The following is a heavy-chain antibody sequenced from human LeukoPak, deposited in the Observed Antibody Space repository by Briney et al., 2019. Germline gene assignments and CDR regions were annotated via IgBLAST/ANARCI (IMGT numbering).Heavy chain of an antibody. J-gene: IGHJ6*04. D-gene: IGHD3-10*02. CDR1: GFTFSAYG. CDR3: AELGITMIGGV. CDR2: IAYDGSNK. Sequence: QPGGSLRLSCAASGFTFSAYGMHWVRQAPGKGLEWVAVIAYDGSNKHYAESGKGRFNISRDNAKNSLYLQMNSLRAEDTAVYYCAELGITMIGGVWGKGTTVTISS. V-gene: IGHV3-30*18.